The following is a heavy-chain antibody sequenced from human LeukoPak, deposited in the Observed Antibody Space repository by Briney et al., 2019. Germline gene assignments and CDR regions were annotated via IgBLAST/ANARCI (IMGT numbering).Heavy chain of an antibody. V-gene: IGHV3-23*01. CDR2: ISGGGGNT. Sequence: GGTLRLSCAASGFTFSNYGMSWVRQAPGKGLEWVSTISGGGGNTYYADSVKGRFTISRDTSKNTLYLQMNSPRAEDTAVYYCAKDRMVRGGGWFDPWGQGTLVTVSS. D-gene: IGHD3-10*01. J-gene: IGHJ5*02. CDR3: AKDRMVRGGGWFDP. CDR1: GFTFSNYG.